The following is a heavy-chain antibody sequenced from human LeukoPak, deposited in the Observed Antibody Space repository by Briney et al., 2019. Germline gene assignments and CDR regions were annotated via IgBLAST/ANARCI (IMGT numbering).Heavy chain of an antibody. J-gene: IGHJ4*02. CDR3: ARLYGTFLEWSPYFDY. V-gene: IGHV3-53*04. CDR2: IYIVGST. D-gene: IGHD3-3*02. Sequence: GGSLRLSCAASGFTVSSNFMSWVRQAPGKGLEWVSVIYIVGSTYYADSVKGRVTISRHNSKNTLYLQMNSLRAEDTAVYYCARLYGTFLEWSPYFDYWGQGTLVTVSS. CDR1: GFTVSSNF.